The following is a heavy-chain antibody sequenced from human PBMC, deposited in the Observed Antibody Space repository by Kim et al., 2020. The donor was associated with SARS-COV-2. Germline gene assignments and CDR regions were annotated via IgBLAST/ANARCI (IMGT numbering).Heavy chain of an antibody. V-gene: IGHV3-7*01. CDR1: GFTFSSYA. CDR3: ARDHVLWFGELRFDY. D-gene: IGHD3-10*01. J-gene: IGHJ4*02. Sequence: GGSLRLSCAASGFTFSSYAMSWVRQAPGKGLEWVANIKQDGSEKYYVDSVKGRFTISRDNAKNSLYLQMNSLRAEDTAVYYCARDHVLWFGELRFDYWGQRTLVTVSS. CDR2: IKQDGSEK.